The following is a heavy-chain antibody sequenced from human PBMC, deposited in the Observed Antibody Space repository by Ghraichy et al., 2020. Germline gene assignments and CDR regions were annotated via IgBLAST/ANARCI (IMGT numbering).Heavy chain of an antibody. D-gene: IGHD1-26*01. CDR3: ARGEDSSTSQLDY. CDR2: ISTGAADT. CDR1: GFTFSAYS. V-gene: IGHV3-23*01. Sequence: GGSLRLSCRASGFTFSAYSMNWVRQAPGKGLEWVSIISTGAADTHYGDSVKGRFTISRDNSKNTMYLQMSSLRAEDTAAYYCARGEDSSTSQLDYWGQGNLVTVSS. J-gene: IGHJ4*02.